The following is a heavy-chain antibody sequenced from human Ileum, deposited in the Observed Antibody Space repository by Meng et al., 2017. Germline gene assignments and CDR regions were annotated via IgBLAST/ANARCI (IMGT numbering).Heavy chain of an antibody. Sequence: VQLQESGPGLVKSSQTLSLTCTVSGGSISSGGYYWSGIRQHPGKGLEWIGYIYYSGTTYYNPSLKSRVTISVDTSKNQFSLKLSSVTAADTAVYYCAREPPAAAGTGADYWGQGTLVTVSS. CDR2: IYYSGTT. D-gene: IGHD6-13*01. CDR1: GGSISSGGYY. CDR3: AREPPAAAGTGADY. V-gene: IGHV4-31*03. J-gene: IGHJ4*02.